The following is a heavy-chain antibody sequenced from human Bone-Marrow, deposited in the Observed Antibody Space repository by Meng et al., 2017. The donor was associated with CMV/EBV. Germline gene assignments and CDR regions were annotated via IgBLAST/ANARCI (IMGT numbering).Heavy chain of an antibody. Sequence: GGSLRLSCAASGFTFSDYYMSWIRQAPGKGLEWVSYISSSGSTKYYADSVKGRFTISRDNAENSLYLQMNSLRAEDTAVYYCARDRDRSSSQRFDYWGQGTLVTVSS. V-gene: IGHV3-11*04. CDR1: GFTFSDYY. D-gene: IGHD6-6*01. CDR3: ARDRDRSSSQRFDY. CDR2: ISSSGSTK. J-gene: IGHJ4*02.